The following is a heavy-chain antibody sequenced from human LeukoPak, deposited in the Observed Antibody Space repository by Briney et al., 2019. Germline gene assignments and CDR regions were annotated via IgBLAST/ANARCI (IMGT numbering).Heavy chain of an antibody. CDR3: ARDPGG. CDR1: GGSISSYY. J-gene: IGHJ4*02. Sequence: SETLSLTCTVSGGSISSYYWSWIRQPPGKGLEWIGYIYYSGSTNYNPSLKSRVTISVDTSKNQFSLKLSSVTAADTAVYYCARDPGGWGQGTLVTVPS. V-gene: IGHV4-59*01. CDR2: IYYSGST. D-gene: IGHD1-26*01.